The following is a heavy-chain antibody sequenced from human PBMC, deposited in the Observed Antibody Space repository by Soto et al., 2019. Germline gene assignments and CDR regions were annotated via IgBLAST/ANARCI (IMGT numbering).Heavy chain of an antibody. D-gene: IGHD2-2*01. CDR1: GFTFSSYA. V-gene: IGHV3-23*01. CDR2: ISGSGGST. J-gene: IGHJ4*02. Sequence: LSLTCAASGFTFSSYAMSWVRQAPGKGLEWVSAISGSGGSTYYADSVKGRFTISRDNSKNTLYLQMNSLRAEDTAVYYCAKDTSNCSSTSCYVFDYWGQGTLVTVSS. CDR3: AKDTSNCSSTSCYVFDY.